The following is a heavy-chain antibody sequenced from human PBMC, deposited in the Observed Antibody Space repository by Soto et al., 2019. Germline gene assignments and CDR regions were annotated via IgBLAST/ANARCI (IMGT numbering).Heavy chain of an antibody. CDR1: GFIFRNYA. J-gene: IGHJ1*01. CDR3: AKDTNRDPVGGFHM. Sequence: VGSLRLSCAASGFIFRNYAMSCVRHSPGKWLEWVSGISASGGSTYYSDSVKGRFTISSDNSKNTLYLQMNSLRVEDTAIYYCAKDTNRDPVGGFHMWGQATMVTVSS. V-gene: IGHV3-23*01. D-gene: IGHD2-15*01. CDR2: ISASGGST.